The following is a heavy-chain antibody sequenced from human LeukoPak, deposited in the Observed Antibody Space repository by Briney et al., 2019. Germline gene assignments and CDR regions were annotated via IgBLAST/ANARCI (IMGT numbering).Heavy chain of an antibody. CDR3: ASETEVGAPLDH. D-gene: IGHD1-26*01. V-gene: IGHV4-59*11. CDR2: IYYSGST. Sequence: SETLSLTCTVSGGSISSHYWSWIRQPPGKGLEWIGYIYYSGSTNYNPSLKSRVTISVDTSENQFSLKLSSVTAADTAVYYCASETEVGAPLDHWGQGNLVTVSP. CDR1: GGSISSHY. J-gene: IGHJ4*01.